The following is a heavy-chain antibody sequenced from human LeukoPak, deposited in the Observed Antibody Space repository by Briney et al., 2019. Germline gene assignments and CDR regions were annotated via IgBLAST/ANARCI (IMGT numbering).Heavy chain of an antibody. V-gene: IGHV3-23*01. CDR2: ISGGGGTT. J-gene: IGHJ4*02. CDR1: GSTVSTNA. Sequence: PGGCPSPSCVRSGSTVSTNAMSWSRQAPGKGLEWVSTISGGGGTTYYADSLKGRFTTSRDSSKKTLYLQMNSLRAEDTAVYYCAKSWNLSYFDYCCRGNGITVSS. D-gene: IGHD1-1*01. CDR3: AKSWNLSYFDY.